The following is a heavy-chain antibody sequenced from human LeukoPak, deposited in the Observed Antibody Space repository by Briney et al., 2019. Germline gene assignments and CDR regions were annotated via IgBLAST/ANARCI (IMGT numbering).Heavy chain of an antibody. D-gene: IGHD3-10*01. CDR2: ISGSGGST. CDR3: AKDQTQWFGELLYTDY. J-gene: IGHJ4*02. V-gene: IGHV3-23*01. Sequence: PGGSLRLSCAASGFTFSSYAMSWVRQAPGKGLEWVSAISGSGGSTYYADSVKGRFTLSRDNSKNTLYLQMNSLRAEDTAVYYCAKDQTQWFGELLYTDYWGQGTLVTVSS. CDR1: GFTFSSYA.